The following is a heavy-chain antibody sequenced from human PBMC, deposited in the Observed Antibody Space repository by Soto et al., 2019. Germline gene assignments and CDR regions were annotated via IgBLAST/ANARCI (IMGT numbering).Heavy chain of an antibody. D-gene: IGHD2-8*01. CDR3: ARSRNGAVPDSINF. V-gene: IGHV3-30-3*01. J-gene: IGHJ1*01. CDR2: ISRDGNNK. Sequence: GGSLRLSCAASGFTFSRYAMHWVRQAPGEGLEWVAVISRDGNNKYYASSVKGRFTVSRDNSNNTVYLSMSSLRPDDTAVFYCARSRNGAVPDSINFWGQGTLVTVSS. CDR1: GFTFSRYA.